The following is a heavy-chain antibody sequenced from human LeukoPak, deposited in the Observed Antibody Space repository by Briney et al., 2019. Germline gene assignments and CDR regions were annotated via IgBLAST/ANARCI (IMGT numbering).Heavy chain of an antibody. D-gene: IGHD2-15*01. CDR2: IRSKAYGGTT. CDR3: TSDIVVEVAVKSLDY. J-gene: IGHJ4*02. V-gene: IGHV3-49*03. Sequence: GRSLRLSCTASGFTFGDYAMSWFRQAPGKGLEWVGFIRSKAYGGTTEYAASVKGRFTISRDDSKSIAYLQMNSLKTEDTAVYYCTSDIVVEVAVKSLDYWGQGTLVTVSS. CDR1: GFTFGDYA.